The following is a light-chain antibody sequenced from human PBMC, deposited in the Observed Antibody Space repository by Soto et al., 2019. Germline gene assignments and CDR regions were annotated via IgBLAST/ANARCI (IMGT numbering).Light chain of an antibody. CDR1: SSNIGSNT. J-gene: IGLJ2*01. V-gene: IGLV1-44*01. Sequence: QSVLTQPPSASGTPGQRVTISCSGSSSNIGSNTVNWYQQLPGTAPKLLIYSNNQRPSGVPDRFSGSESGTSASLAISGLQYEDEADYYCAAWDDRLNGPVFGGGTKLTVL. CDR3: AAWDDRLNGPV. CDR2: SNN.